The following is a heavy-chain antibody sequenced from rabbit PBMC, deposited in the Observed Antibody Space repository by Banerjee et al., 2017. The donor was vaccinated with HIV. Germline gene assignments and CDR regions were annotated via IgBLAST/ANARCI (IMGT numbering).Heavy chain of an antibody. Sequence: QSLEESGGDLVKPGASLTLACTASGFSFSSSYWICWVRQAPGKGLEYIGDVSTGGRTIYATWAKGRFTVSKTSSTTVTLQMTSLTPADTATYFCARDNGYAIDLWGPGTLVTVS. D-gene: IGHD6-1*01. CDR3: ARDNGYAIDL. CDR2: VSTGGRT. V-gene: IGHV1S40*01. J-gene: IGHJ4*01. CDR1: GFSFSSSYW.